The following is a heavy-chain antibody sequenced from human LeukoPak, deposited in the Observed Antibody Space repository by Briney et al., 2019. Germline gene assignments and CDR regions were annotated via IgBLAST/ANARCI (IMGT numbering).Heavy chain of an antibody. CDR1: GFTVSGNH. D-gene: IGHD3-10*02. V-gene: IGHV3-53*01. CDR2: VYTDGNI. CDR3: AELGITMIGGV. Sequence: GGSLRLSCTASGFTVSGNHMNWVRQAPGKGLEWVSVVYTDGNIYYADSVKGRFTISRDNAKNSLYLQMNSLRAEDTAVYYCAELGITMIGGVWGKGTTVTISS. J-gene: IGHJ6*04.